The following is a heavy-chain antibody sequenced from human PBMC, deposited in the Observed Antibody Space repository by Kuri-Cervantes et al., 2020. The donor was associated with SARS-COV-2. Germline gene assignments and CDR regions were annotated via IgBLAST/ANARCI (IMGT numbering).Heavy chain of an antibody. Sequence: ASVKVSCKASGYTFTGYYMHWARQAPGQGLEWMGWINPNSGGTNYAQKFQGRVTMTRDTSISTAYMELSRLGSDDTAVYYCARGGDIVVVPAAPRMNYWGQGTLVTVSS. CDR3: ARGGDIVVVPAAPRMNY. J-gene: IGHJ4*02. V-gene: IGHV1-2*02. CDR2: INPNSGGT. D-gene: IGHD2-2*01. CDR1: GYTFTGYY.